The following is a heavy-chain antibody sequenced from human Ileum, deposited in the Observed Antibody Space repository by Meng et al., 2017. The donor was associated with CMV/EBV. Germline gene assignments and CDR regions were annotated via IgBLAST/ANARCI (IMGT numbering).Heavy chain of an antibody. V-gene: IGHV3-30*02. CDR2: IRSDGRIT. J-gene: IGHJ4*02. CDR3: AKDVSGSGL. Sequence: GQVVGVGGGVVQPGGSLRLSLAASGFTFNNHGMHWVRQAPGKGLEWVSFIRSDGRITYYVDSVKGRFSISRDNSRNTLYLEMNSLRHEDTAVYFCAKDVSGSGLWGQGTLVTVSS. D-gene: IGHD3-10*01. CDR1: GFTFNNHG.